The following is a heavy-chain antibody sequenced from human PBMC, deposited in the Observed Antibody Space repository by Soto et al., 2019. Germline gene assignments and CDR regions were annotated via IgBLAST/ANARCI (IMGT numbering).Heavy chain of an antibody. V-gene: IGHV4-34*01. Sequence: SETLSLTCAVYGGSFSGYYWSWIRQPPGKGLEWIGEINHSGSTNYNPSLKSRVTISVDTSKNQFSLKLSSVTAADTAVYYCARGSPENCSSTSCYVWFPWWFDPWGQGTLVTVSS. J-gene: IGHJ5*02. CDR3: ARGSPENCSSTSCYVWFPWWFDP. D-gene: IGHD2-2*01. CDR2: INHSGST. CDR1: GGSFSGYY.